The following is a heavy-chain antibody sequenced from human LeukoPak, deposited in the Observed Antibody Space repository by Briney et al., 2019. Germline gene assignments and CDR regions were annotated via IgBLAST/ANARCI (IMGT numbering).Heavy chain of an antibody. V-gene: IGHV1-8*01. D-gene: IGHD7-27*01. J-gene: IGHJ4*02. CDR1: GYTFTSYD. CDR2: MSPNSGNT. CDR3: ARGPPNWGYDY. Sequence: ASVKVSFKASGYTFTSYDFNWVRQATGQGLEWMGWMSPNSGNTGYAQKFQGRVTMTRNTSMSTAYMELSSLRSEDTAVYYCARGPPNWGYDYWGQGTLVTVSS.